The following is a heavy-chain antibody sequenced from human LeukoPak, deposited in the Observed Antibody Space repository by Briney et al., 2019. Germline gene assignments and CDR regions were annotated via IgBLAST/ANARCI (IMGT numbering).Heavy chain of an antibody. CDR1: GGTLSPYA. J-gene: IGHJ3*01. Sequence: SVKVSCKASGGTLSPYALSWMRQAPGQGLEWMGRVIPMFDVRDYAEKFQGRITLTADTSTGMAYMELSSLTSDDTAVYYCARDPALEGTEDYRDFGGVESVDAFDVWGQGTMVTVFS. D-gene: IGHD4-23*01. V-gene: IGHV1-69*10. CDR3: ARDPALEGTEDYRDFGGVESVDAFDV. CDR2: VIPMFDVR.